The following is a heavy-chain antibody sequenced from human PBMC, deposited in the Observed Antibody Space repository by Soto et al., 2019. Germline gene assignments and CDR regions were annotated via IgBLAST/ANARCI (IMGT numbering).Heavy chain of an antibody. Sequence: GSLRLSCAASGFTFINYAMHWVRQAPGKGLEWVAVISYDGSNKYYADSVKGRFTISRDNSKNTMYLQMNSLSAEDTAVYHCARDQVKGTMTILWGQGTLVTVSS. CDR2: ISYDGSNK. J-gene: IGHJ4*02. V-gene: IGHV3-30-3*01. CDR3: ARDQVKGTMTIL. CDR1: GFTFINYA. D-gene: IGHD4-17*01.